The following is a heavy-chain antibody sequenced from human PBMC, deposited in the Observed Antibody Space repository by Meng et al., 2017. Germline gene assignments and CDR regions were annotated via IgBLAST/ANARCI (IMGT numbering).Heavy chain of an antibody. CDR3: ARDYGSGSYFY. CDR1: GFTFSSYG. CDR2: IWYDGSSK. V-gene: IGHV3-33*01. Sequence: GESLKLSCAASGFTFSSYGMHWVRQAPGKGLEWVAVIWYDGSSKYYADSVKGRFTISRDNSKNTLYLQMNSLRAEDTAVYYCARDYGSGSYFYWGQGTLVTVSS. D-gene: IGHD3-10*01. J-gene: IGHJ4*02.